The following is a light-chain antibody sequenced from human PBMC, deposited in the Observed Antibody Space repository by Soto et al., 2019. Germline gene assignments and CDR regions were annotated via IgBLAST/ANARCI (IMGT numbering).Light chain of an antibody. J-gene: IGKJ2*01. CDR2: GSS. CDR1: QSVTNNY. Sequence: EVVLTQSPGTLSLSPGERATLSCRASQSVTNNYFAWYQQKPGQAPRLLIFGSSDRATGTPDRFSGRGSGTDFTLTISRLEPEDSAGYYCQQYGSSPPYTFGQGTKLEIK. V-gene: IGKV3-20*01. CDR3: QQYGSSPPYT.